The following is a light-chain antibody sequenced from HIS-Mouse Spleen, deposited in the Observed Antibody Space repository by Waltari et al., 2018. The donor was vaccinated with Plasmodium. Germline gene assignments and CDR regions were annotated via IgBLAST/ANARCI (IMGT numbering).Light chain of an antibody. V-gene: IGLV3-10*01. CDR3: YSTDSSGNHRV. CDR2: EDS. Sequence: SYELTQPPSVSVSPGQTARNTCSGDALPKKSAYWYQQKSGQAPVLVIYEDSKRPSGIPERFSGSSSGTMATLTISGAQVEDEADYYCYSTDSSGNHRVFGGGTKPTVL. J-gene: IGLJ3*02. CDR1: ALPKKS.